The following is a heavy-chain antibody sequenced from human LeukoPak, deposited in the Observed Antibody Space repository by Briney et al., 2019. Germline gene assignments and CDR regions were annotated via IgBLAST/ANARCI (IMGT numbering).Heavy chain of an antibody. CDR1: GFTFSSYA. V-gene: IGHV3-23*01. D-gene: IGHD6-19*01. J-gene: IGHJ5*02. CDR2: ISGSGVST. CDR3: AKVPYSSGWYSNWFDP. Sequence: PGGSLRLSCAASGFTFSSYAMSWVRQAPGKGLEWVSAISGSGVSTYYADSVKGRVTITRDNSKNTLYLQMNSLRAEDTAVYYCAKVPYSSGWYSNWFDPWGQGTLVTVSS.